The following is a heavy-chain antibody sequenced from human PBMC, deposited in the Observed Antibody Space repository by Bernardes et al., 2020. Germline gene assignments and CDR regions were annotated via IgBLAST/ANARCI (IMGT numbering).Heavy chain of an antibody. CDR1: GGTFSSYA. D-gene: IGHD2-8*01. J-gene: IGHJ6*02. V-gene: IGHV1-69*13. Sequence: SVKVSCKASGGTFSSYAISWVRQAPGQGLEWMGGIIPIFGTANYAQKFQGRVTITADESTSTAYMELSSLRSEDTAVYYCARVVLSIGGMDVWGQGTTVTVSS. CDR2: IIPIFGTA. CDR3: ARVVLSIGGMDV.